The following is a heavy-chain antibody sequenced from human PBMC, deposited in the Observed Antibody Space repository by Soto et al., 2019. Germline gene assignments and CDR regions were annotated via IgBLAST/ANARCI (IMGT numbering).Heavy chain of an antibody. Sequence: SETLSLTCTVSGGSVTNSSYYWGCIRQSPGKGLEWIGSVYYRGRSYSKSSVKSRVTISADTSKNRFSLSLNSVTASDTAVYFCVSQRTTVPTQAYFDYWGPGALVTVSS. CDR1: GGSVTNSSYY. CDR2: VYYRGRS. D-gene: IGHD4-17*01. V-gene: IGHV4-39*01. J-gene: IGHJ4*02. CDR3: VSQRTTVPTQAYFDY.